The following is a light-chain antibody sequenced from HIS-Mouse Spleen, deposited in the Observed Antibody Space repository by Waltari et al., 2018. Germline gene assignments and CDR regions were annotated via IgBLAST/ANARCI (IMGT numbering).Light chain of an antibody. CDR1: SGHSSYA. CDR3: QTWGTGIGV. J-gene: IGLJ3*02. CDR2: LNSDGSH. V-gene: IGLV4-69*01. Sequence: QLVLTQSPSASASLGASVKLTCTLSSGHSSYAIAWHQQHPEKGPRYLMKLNSDGSHSKGDGIPDRFSGASSGAERYLTIASLQSEDEADYYCQTWGTGIGVFGGGTKLTVL.